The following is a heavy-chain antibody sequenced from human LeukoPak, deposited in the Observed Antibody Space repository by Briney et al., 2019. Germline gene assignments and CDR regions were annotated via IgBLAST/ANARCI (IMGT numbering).Heavy chain of an antibody. D-gene: IGHD3-22*01. Sequence: SETLSLTCTVSGGSISSYYSSWIRQPAAKGLEWIGRIYTSGSTTYNPSLKSRVTMSVDTPKNQFSLQLSSVTAADTAVYDCAREAPDTMIVVDTNWFVPWGQGTLVTVSS. CDR2: IYTSGST. V-gene: IGHV4-4*07. CDR1: GGSISSYY. J-gene: IGHJ5*02. CDR3: AREAPDTMIVVDTNWFVP.